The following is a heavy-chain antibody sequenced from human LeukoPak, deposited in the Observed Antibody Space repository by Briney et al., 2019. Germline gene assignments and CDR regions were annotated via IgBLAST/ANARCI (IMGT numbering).Heavy chain of an antibody. Sequence: GGSLRLSCAASGFIFSDYSMTWVRQTPGKRLEWVSSIDSTSTYVYYVDSVKGRFTVSRDNAKRSLYLQMNSLSAEDTAIYYCARNFDYYGSGTYKDWWGQGTLVTVSS. J-gene: IGHJ4*02. CDR3: ARNFDYYGSGTYKDW. D-gene: IGHD3-10*01. CDR1: GFIFSDYS. V-gene: IGHV3-21*01. CDR2: IDSTSTYV.